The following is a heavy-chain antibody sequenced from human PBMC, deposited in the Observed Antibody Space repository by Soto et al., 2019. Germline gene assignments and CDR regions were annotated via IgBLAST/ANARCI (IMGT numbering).Heavy chain of an antibody. J-gene: IGHJ6*02. CDR2: ISAYNGNT. D-gene: IGHD1-1*01. V-gene: IGHV1-18*01. Sequence: ASVKVSCKASGYTFTSYGISWVRQAPGQGLEWMGWISAYNGNTNYAQKLQGRVTMTTDTSTSTAYMELRSLRSDDTAVYYCARDRNRNYYYGMDLWGQGTSVTVSS. CDR3: ARDRNRNYYYGMDL. CDR1: GYTFTSYG.